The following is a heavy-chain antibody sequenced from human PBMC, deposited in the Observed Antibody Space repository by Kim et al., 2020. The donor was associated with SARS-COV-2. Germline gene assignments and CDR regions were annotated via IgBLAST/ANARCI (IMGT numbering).Heavy chain of an antibody. CDR2: IKQDGSEK. J-gene: IGHJ6*02. D-gene: IGHD1-26*01. CDR1: GFTFSSYW. V-gene: IGHV3-7*03. Sequence: GGSLRLSCAASGFTFSSYWMSWVRQAPGKGLEWVANIKQDGSEKYYVDSVKGRFTISRDNAKNSLYLQMNSLRAEDTAVYYCARDVVGSGSYFTYYYYYGMDVWGQGTTVTVSS. CDR3: ARDVVGSGSYFTYYYYYGMDV.